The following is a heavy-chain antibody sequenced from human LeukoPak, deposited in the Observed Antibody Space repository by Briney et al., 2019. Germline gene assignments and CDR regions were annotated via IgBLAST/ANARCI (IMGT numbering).Heavy chain of an antibody. V-gene: IGHV3-7*01. Sequence: GGSLRLSCAASGFTFSSYWMSWVRQAPGKGLEWVPNIKQDGSEKYYVDSVKGRFTISRDNAKNSLHLQMNSLRAEDTAVYYCARDRGYCSSTSCLGWEDYWGQGTLVTVSS. CDR2: IKQDGSEK. CDR1: GFTFSSYW. CDR3: ARDRGYCSSTSCLGWEDY. J-gene: IGHJ4*02. D-gene: IGHD2-2*01.